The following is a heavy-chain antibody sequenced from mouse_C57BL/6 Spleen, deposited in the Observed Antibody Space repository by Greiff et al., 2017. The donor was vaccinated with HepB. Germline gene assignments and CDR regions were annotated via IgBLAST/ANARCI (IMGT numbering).Heavy chain of an antibody. J-gene: IGHJ2*01. CDR1: GYAFTNYL. D-gene: IGHD4-1*01. V-gene: IGHV1-54*01. CDR3: ARSGANWDYFDY. Sequence: QVQLKQSGAELVRPGTSVKVSCKASGYAFTNYLIEWVKQRPGQGLEWIGVINPGSGGTNYNEKFKGKATLTADKSSSTAYMQLSSLTSEDSAVYFCARSGANWDYFDYWGQGTTLTVSS. CDR2: INPGSGGT.